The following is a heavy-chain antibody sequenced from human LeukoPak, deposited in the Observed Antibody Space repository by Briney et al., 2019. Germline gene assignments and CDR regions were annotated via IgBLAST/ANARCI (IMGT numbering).Heavy chain of an antibody. D-gene: IGHD3-22*01. J-gene: IGHJ4*02. CDR2: ISAYNGNT. CDR1: GYTFNSYG. V-gene: IGHV1-18*01. CDR3: ATSLYYYDSSGYRTNDY. Sequence: GASVKVSCKASGYTFNSYGISWVRQAPGQGLEWMGWISAYNGNTNYAQKLQGRVTMTTDTSTSTAYMELRSLRSDDTAVYYCATSLYYYDSSGYRTNDYWGQGTLVTVSS.